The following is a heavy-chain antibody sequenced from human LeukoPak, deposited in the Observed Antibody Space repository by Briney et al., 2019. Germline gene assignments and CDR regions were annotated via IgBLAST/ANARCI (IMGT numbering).Heavy chain of an antibody. CDR2: IKQDGSEK. CDR3: ARDKGIAVAGTIGFDY. Sequence: GGSLRLSCEGSGFTFSSYWMSWVRQAPGKGLEWVANIKQDGSEKYYVDSVKGRFTISRDNAKNSLYLQMNSLRAEDTAAYYCARDKGIAVAGTIGFDYWGQGTLVTVSS. CDR1: GFTFSSYW. D-gene: IGHD6-19*01. V-gene: IGHV3-7*01. J-gene: IGHJ4*02.